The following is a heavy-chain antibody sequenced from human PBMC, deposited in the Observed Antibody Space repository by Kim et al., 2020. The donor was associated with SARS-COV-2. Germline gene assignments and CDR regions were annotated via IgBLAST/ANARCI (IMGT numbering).Heavy chain of an antibody. J-gene: IGHJ4*02. D-gene: IGHD3-10*01. Sequence: NPSLKSGVTISVDTSKNQFSRKRSSVTAADTAVYYCARHYGSGRPYFDYWGQGTLVTVSS. CDR3: ARHYGSGRPYFDY. V-gene: IGHV4-59*08.